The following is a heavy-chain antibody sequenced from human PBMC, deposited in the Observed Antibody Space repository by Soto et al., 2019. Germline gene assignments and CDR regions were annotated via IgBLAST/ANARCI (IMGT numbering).Heavy chain of an antibody. J-gene: IGHJ5*02. V-gene: IGHV2-5*01. CDR3: ANSGSSRWYGWFDP. D-gene: IGHD6-19*01. CDR1: GFSLRTSGVG. Sequence: QITLKESGPTLVKPTQTLTLTCFFSGFSLRTSGVGVGWIRQPPGKALEWLGFIYWNDDKRYSRSLKSRLTITQDTCKNQVVLTMTNMDPVDTATDYCANSGSSRWYGWFDPWGQGTLVTVSS. CDR2: IYWNDDK.